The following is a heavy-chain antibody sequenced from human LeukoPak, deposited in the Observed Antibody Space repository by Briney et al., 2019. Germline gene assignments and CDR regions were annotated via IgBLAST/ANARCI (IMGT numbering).Heavy chain of an antibody. CDR3: ARQAVAGTWFDY. CDR1: GFTFSVYG. CDR2: IWYDVSNK. V-gene: IGHV3-33*01. D-gene: IGHD6-19*01. J-gene: IGHJ4*02. Sequence: PGGSLRLSCAPSGFTFSVYGMEGGRQAPGKGVERVTGIWYDVSNKYYADALKGRFPIPRDNAKNPLYLQMNSLRAEDTAVYYCARQAVAGTWFDYWGQGTLVPVSS.